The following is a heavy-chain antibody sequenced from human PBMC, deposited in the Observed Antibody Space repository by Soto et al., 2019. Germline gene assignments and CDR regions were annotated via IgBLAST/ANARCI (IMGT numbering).Heavy chain of an antibody. D-gene: IGHD2-2*01. Sequence: GGSLRLSCTASGFMFSSYTMNWVRQAPGKGLEWVSSVSFRGDIYYADSLEGRFTISRDDAKNSLYLQMNSLRAEDTAVYYCARGCSSASCYHYWGQGTLVTVSS. V-gene: IGHV3-21*01. CDR3: ARGCSSASCYHY. CDR1: GFMFSSYT. J-gene: IGHJ4*02. CDR2: VSFRGDI.